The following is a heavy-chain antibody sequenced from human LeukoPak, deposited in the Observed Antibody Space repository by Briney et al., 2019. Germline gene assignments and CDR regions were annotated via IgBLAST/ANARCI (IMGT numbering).Heavy chain of an antibody. CDR1: GLTFSSYV. V-gene: IGHV3-74*01. CDR3: VRDRDWLISD. CDR2: INHDGNII. D-gene: IGHD2-21*02. Sequence: GGSLRLSCAASGLTFSSYVMHWVRQAPGQGLVWVSRINHDGNIITYADSVKGRFTISRDNAKNTVHLQMNSLREEDTAVYYCVRDRDWLISDWGQGTLVTVSS. J-gene: IGHJ4*02.